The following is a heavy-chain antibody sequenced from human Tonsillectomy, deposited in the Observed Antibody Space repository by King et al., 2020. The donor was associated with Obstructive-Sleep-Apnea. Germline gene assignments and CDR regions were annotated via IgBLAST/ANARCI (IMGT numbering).Heavy chain of an antibody. CDR2: IKNQTDGGTT. J-gene: IGHJ4*02. V-gene: IGHV3-15*01. D-gene: IGHD6-19*01. CDR1: GFTFSNAW. Sequence: VQLVESGGGLVKPGGSLRLSCAASGFTFSNAWMSWVRQAPGKGLEWVGRIKNQTDGGTTDHAAPLKGRFTISREDSKNTLHLQMNSLKTEDTAVYYCTTGGYSSGWYGELGDYWGQGTLVTVSS. CDR3: TTGGYSSGWYGELGDY.